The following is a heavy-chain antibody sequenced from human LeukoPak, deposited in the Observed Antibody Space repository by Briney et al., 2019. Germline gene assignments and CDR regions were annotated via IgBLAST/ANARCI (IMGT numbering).Heavy chain of an antibody. D-gene: IGHD3-10*01. Sequence: PGGSLRLSCAASGFTFSSYWMHWVRQAPGKGLVWVSRINSDGSSTSYADSVKGRFTISRDNAKNTLYLQMNSLGAEDTAVYYCAREGLWFGEGGLDYWGQGTLVTVSS. CDR2: INSDGSST. CDR3: AREGLWFGEGGLDY. J-gene: IGHJ4*02. CDR1: GFTFSSYW. V-gene: IGHV3-74*01.